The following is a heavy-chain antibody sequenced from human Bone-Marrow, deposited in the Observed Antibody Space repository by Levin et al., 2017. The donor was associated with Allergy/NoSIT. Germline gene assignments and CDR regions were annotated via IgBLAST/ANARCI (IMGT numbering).Heavy chain of an antibody. J-gene: IGHJ3*02. CDR2: ISAGDAST. V-gene: IGHV3-23*01. CDR1: GFTFSSSA. Sequence: LTCAASGFTFSSSAMTWVRQAPGKGLAWVSSISAGDASTYYTDSVKGRLTVSRDNSKNTLYLQMNSLRVEDTALYYCAKVRRGLDAFDIWGQGTMVTVSS. D-gene: IGHD3/OR15-3a*01. CDR3: AKVRRGLDAFDI.